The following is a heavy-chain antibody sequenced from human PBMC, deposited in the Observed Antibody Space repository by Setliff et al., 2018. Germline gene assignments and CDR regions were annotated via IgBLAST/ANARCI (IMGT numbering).Heavy chain of an antibody. CDR3: ARRATYYNFWSGYYDY. V-gene: IGHV4-39*07. D-gene: IGHD3-3*01. Sequence: SETLSLTCTVSGSSIRSSSYYWGWIRQPPGKGLEWIGSIYYSGTTYYNPSLESRVTISVDTSKNKFSLKLSSVTAADTAVYYCARRATYYNFWSGYYDYWGQGTLVTVSS. CDR1: GSSIRSSSYY. CDR2: IYYSGTT. J-gene: IGHJ4*02.